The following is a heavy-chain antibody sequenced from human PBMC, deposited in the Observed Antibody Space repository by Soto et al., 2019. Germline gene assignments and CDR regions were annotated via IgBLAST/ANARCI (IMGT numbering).Heavy chain of an antibody. CDR1: GYTFTGYY. CDR3: ARVVPAALGGSYYFDY. J-gene: IGHJ4*02. CDR2: INPTSGGT. D-gene: IGHD2-2*01. Sequence: QVQLVQSGAEVKKPGASVKVSCKASGYTFTGYYMHWVRQAPGQGLEWMGWINPTSGGTNYAQKFQGWVTMTRDTSISTAYMELSRPSSDDTAVYDCARVVPAALGGSYYFDYWGQGTLVPVSS. V-gene: IGHV1-2*04.